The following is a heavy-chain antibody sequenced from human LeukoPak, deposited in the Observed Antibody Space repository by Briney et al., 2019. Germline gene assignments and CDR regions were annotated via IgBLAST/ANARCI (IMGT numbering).Heavy chain of an antibody. V-gene: IGHV3-23*01. CDR2: ISGRGGST. D-gene: IGHD5-18*01. CDR1: GFSFSGYA. J-gene: IGHJ6*02. CDR3: AKAPPDSYYYYYGMDV. Sequence: PGASLRVSCAASGFSFSGYAMTWVRQAPGKRLEWVSAISGRGGSTYYADSVKGRFTISRDNSKNTLYLQMNSLRAEDTAVYYCAKAPPDSYYYYYGMDVWGQGTTVTVSS.